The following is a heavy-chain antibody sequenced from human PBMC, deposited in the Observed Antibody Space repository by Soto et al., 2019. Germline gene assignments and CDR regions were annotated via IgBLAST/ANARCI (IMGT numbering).Heavy chain of an antibody. CDR2: IYYSGST. Sequence: QLQLQESGPGLVKPSETLSLTCTVSGGSISSSSYYWGWIRQPPGKGLEWIGNIYYSGSTYYNPSLKSRVIISVDTSKNQFSLKLSSVTAADTAVYYCARLLSSGYAYWYFDLCGRGTLVTVSS. CDR1: GGSISSSSYY. J-gene: IGHJ2*01. V-gene: IGHV4-39*01. CDR3: ARLLSSGYAYWYFDL. D-gene: IGHD3-22*01.